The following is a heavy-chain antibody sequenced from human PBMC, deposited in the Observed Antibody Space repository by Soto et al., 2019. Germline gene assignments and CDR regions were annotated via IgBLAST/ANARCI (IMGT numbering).Heavy chain of an antibody. CDR3: ARQESQGAYDFWSGFYGMDV. Sequence: SETLSLTCTVSGGSISSSSYYWGWIRQPPGKGLEWIGSIYYSGSTYYNPSLKSRVTISVDTSKNQFSLKLSSVTAADTAVYYCARQESQGAYDFWSGFYGMDVWGQGTTVTVSS. V-gene: IGHV4-39*01. CDR2: IYYSGST. CDR1: GGSISSSSYY. D-gene: IGHD3-3*01. J-gene: IGHJ6*02.